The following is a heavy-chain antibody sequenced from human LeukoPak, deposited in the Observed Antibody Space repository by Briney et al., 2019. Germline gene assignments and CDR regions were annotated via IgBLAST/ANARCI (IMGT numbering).Heavy chain of an antibody. J-gene: IGHJ4*02. CDR3: ARNSADCGGDCYSARFVVGYLDY. Sequence: ASVKVSCKASGYTFTSYYMDWVRQAPGQGLEWMGIINPSGGSTSYAQKFQGRVTMTRDTSTSTVYMELSSLRSEDTAVYYCARNSADCGGDCYSARFVVGYLDYWGQGTLVTVSS. CDR2: INPSGGST. CDR1: GYTFTSYY. V-gene: IGHV1-46*01. D-gene: IGHD2-21*02.